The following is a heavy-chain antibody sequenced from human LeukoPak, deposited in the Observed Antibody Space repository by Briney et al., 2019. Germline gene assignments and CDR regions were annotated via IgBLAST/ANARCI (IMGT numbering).Heavy chain of an antibody. D-gene: IGHD2-21*02. V-gene: IGHV3-74*01. Sequence: GGSLRLSCAASGFTFSSYWMHWVRQAPGKGLVWVSRINRDGSSTSYADSVKGRFTISRDNAKNTLYLQMNSLRAEDTAVYYCARAYCGGDCYFYWGQGTLVTVSS. CDR3: ARAYCGGDCYFY. CDR2: INRDGSST. J-gene: IGHJ4*02. CDR1: GFTFSSYW.